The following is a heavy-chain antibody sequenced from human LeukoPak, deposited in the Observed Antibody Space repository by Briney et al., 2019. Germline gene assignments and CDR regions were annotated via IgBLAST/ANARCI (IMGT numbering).Heavy chain of an antibody. J-gene: IGHJ4*02. CDR3: ARRSSSDILTGYYDY. V-gene: IGHV4-59*08. CDR2: ISYSGTT. Sequence: SETLSLTCAVYGGSFSGYYWGWIRQPPGKGLEWIGYISYSGTTNYNPSLRSRVTISVDTSKNQFSLKLSSVTAADTAVYYCARRSSSDILTGYYDYWGQGTLVTVSS. CDR1: GGSFSGYY. D-gene: IGHD3-9*01.